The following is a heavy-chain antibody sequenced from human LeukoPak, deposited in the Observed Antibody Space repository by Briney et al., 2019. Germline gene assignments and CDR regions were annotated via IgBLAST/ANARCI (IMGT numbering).Heavy chain of an antibody. D-gene: IGHD6-6*01. Sequence: GGSLRLSCAASGFTFSSYGMHWVRQAPGKGLEWVAFIRSDGNYKYYADSVKGRFTISRDNSKNTLYLQMDSLRADDTAVYYCAKSSLVVPYDYWGQGTLVTVSS. CDR2: IRSDGNYK. CDR3: AKSSLVVPYDY. CDR1: GFTFSSYG. V-gene: IGHV3-30*02. J-gene: IGHJ4*02.